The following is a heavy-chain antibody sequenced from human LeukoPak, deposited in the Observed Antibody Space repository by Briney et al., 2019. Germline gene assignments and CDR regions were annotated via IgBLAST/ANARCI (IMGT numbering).Heavy chain of an antibody. D-gene: IGHD1-26*01. Sequence: GGSLRLSCAASGFTFDDYAMHWVRQAPGKGLEWVSGISWNSGSIGYADSVKGRFTISRDNAKNSLYLQMNSLRAEDMALYYCAKDSVHRIVGAVWGPIDYWGQGTLVTVSS. CDR2: ISWNSGSI. J-gene: IGHJ4*02. CDR1: GFTFDDYA. CDR3: AKDSVHRIVGAVWGPIDY. V-gene: IGHV3-9*03.